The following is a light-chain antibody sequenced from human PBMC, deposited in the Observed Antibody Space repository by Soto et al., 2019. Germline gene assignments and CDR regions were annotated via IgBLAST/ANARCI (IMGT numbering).Light chain of an antibody. CDR2: AAS. V-gene: IGKV1-39*01. Sequence: DFQVTQSPSSLSASVGDRVTITCRASQGISKSLNWYQQKPGKAPELLIYAASTLQSGVPSRFSGSGSGTDFTLTISSLQPEDSASYYCQQSYSGLVAFGQGTKVDIK. CDR1: QGISKS. CDR3: QQSYSGLVA. J-gene: IGKJ1*01.